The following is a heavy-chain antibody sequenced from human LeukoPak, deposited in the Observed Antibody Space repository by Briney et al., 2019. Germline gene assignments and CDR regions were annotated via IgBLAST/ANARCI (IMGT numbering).Heavy chain of an antibody. J-gene: IGHJ4*02. Sequence: PGGSLRLSCAASGFTFDNFAMHWVRQAPGKGLEWVSLISADGHKTYNADSVKGRFTISRDNSKNSLYVQMNSLRTEDTAFYYCAKDAVGAATGYYIDYWGQGTLVTVPP. V-gene: IGHV3-43*02. CDR2: ISADGHKT. CDR1: GFTFDNFA. CDR3: AKDAVGAATGYYIDY. D-gene: IGHD6-13*01.